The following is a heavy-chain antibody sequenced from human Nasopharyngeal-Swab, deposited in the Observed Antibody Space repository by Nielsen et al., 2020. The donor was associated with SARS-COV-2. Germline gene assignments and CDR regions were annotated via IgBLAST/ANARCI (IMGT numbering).Heavy chain of an antibody. D-gene: IGHD3-3*01. Sequence: GGSLRLSVAASGFTFSIYSMNWVRQAPGKGLEGVSSISSSSSYIYYADSVKGRFTISRDNAKDSLYLKMNSLGAEDTAVYYCAREIGSLYDFWSGYYPGFDYWGQGTLVTVSS. CDR2: ISSSSSYI. J-gene: IGHJ4*02. V-gene: IGHV3-21*01. CDR3: AREIGSLYDFWSGYYPGFDY. CDR1: GFTFSIYS.